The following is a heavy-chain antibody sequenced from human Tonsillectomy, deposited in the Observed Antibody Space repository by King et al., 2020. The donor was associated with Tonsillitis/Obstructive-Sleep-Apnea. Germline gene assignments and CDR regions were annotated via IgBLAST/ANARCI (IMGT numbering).Heavy chain of an antibody. D-gene: IGHD3-10*01. CDR2: ITGSGTTK. J-gene: IGHJ1*01. Sequence: VQLVESGGGLVQPGGSLRLSCAASGFTFSSYEMNWVRQAPGKGLEWVSYITGSGTTKYYADSVKGRFSISRDNAKNLLYLQMNSLRAEDTAVYYCASDAPGNAPFGQHGGRGTLVTVSS. CDR3: ASDAPGNAPFGQH. V-gene: IGHV3-48*03. CDR1: GFTFSSYE.